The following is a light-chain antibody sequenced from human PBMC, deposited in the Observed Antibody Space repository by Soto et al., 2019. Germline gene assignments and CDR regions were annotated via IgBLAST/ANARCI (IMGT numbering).Light chain of an antibody. CDR1: SSNIGAGYD. J-gene: IGLJ1*01. CDR3: QSYDSSLSGYV. CDR2: GNT. V-gene: IGLV1-40*01. Sequence: HSVLTQPPSVSGAPGQRVTVSCTGSSSNIGAGYDVHWFQQLPGVAPQLLIYGNTNRPSGVPDRFSGSKSGASASLAITGLQAEDEADYYCQSYDSSLSGYVFGTGTKVTVL.